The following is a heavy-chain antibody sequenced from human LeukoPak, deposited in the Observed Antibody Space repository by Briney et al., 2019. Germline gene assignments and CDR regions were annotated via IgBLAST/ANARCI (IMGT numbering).Heavy chain of an antibody. CDR3: AEDRSCTNDICHGDFDY. Sequence: GGSLRLPCAASGFTFSSYAVSWVRQAPGKGLEWVSSISGSGGSTYSADSVKGRFTISRDNSKNTLYLQMNSLRAEDTALYYCAEDRSCTNDICHGDFDYWGQGTLVTVSS. D-gene: IGHD2-8*01. CDR2: ISGSGGST. J-gene: IGHJ4*02. CDR1: GFTFSSYA. V-gene: IGHV3-23*01.